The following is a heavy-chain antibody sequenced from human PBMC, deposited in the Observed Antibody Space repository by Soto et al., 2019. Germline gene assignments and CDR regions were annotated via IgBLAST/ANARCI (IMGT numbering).Heavy chain of an antibody. CDR2: ISDSGTT. V-gene: IGHV4-59*08. J-gene: IGHJ4*02. CDR1: GGSISNYY. CDR3: ARQHGVPTDYYFDY. D-gene: IGHD3-16*01. Sequence: PSETLSLTCTVSGGSISNYYWSWIRQPPGKRLQWIGYISDSGTTNYNPSLKSRLTISRDTSRNQFSLKLSTVTAADTALYYCARQHGVPTDYYFDYWGRGTPVTVSS.